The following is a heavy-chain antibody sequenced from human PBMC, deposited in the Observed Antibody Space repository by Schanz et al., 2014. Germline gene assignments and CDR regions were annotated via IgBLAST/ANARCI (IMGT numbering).Heavy chain of an antibody. CDR3: ARRASCSRIGCPFDS. D-gene: IGHD2-2*01. J-gene: IGHJ4*02. V-gene: IGHV3-33*01. CDR1: GFSLNTYG. CDR2: IWYDENNK. Sequence: QAQLMESGGGVVQPGTSLILSCSVSGFSLNTYGIHWFRQPAGKGLEWVAVIWYDENNKYYADSVKGRFTMSRDNSKNTLYLQMNSLKTEDTAMYYCARRASCSRIGCPFDSWGRGTLVTVSS.